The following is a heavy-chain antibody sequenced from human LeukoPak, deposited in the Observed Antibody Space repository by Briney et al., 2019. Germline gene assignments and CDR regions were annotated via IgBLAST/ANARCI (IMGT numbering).Heavy chain of an antibody. J-gene: IGHJ5*02. V-gene: IGHV4-59*01. Sequence: SETLSLTCTVSGGSISSYYWSWIRQPPGKGLEWIGYIYYSGSTNYKPSLKSRVTISVDTSKNQFSLKLSSVTAADTAVYYCARGGYYGSGNDFRFDPWGQGTLVTVSP. CDR2: IYYSGST. CDR3: ARGGYYGSGNDFRFDP. D-gene: IGHD3-10*01. CDR1: GGSISSYY.